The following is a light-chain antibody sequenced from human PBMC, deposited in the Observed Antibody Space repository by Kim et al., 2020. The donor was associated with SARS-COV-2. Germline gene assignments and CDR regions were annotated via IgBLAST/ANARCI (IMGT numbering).Light chain of an antibody. Sequence: PGKAARITCGGTSIGSKRGRWYQQKPGQAPVLVISYDSVRPSGIPERFSGSNSGNTATVTISRVEAGDEANYYCQVWDSSDDHRVVFGGGTQLTVL. V-gene: IGLV3-21*04. CDR1: SIGSKR. CDR3: QVWDSSDDHRVV. CDR2: YDS. J-gene: IGLJ2*01.